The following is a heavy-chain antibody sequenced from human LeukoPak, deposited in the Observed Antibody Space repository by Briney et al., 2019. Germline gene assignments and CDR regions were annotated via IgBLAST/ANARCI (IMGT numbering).Heavy chain of an antibody. CDR2: INPNNGDT. Sequence: ASVKVSCKASGYTFTGYYMHWVRQAPGQGLEWMGWINPNNGDTKYGKEFQGRVTMTRDTSISTAYMELNRLRSDDTAVYYCATLRVVLIAATRIWFDPWGQGTLVTVSS. V-gene: IGHV1-2*02. D-gene: IGHD2-15*01. J-gene: IGHJ5*02. CDR3: ATLRVVLIAATRIWFDP. CDR1: GYTFTGYY.